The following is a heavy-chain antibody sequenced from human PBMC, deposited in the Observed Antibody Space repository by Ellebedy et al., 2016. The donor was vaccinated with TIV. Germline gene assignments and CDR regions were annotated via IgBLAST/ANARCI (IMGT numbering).Heavy chain of an antibody. CDR1: GFTFSDYW. CDR3: ISDRGAYKGGDD. CDR2: IKQDGSEK. Sequence: PGGSLRLSCAASGFTFSDYWMSWVRQAPGKGLEWVASIKQDGSEKWFVDSVKGRFTISSDNAKNTLDLQMNSLRAEDTGVDYCISDRGAYKGGDDWGQGTLVTVSS. V-gene: IGHV3-7*01. J-gene: IGHJ4*02. D-gene: IGHD3-10*01.